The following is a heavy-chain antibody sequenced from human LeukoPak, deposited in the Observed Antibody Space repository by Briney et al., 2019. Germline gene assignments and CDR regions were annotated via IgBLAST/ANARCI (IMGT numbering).Heavy chain of an antibody. CDR2: IIPILGIA. J-gene: IGHJ4*02. CDR1: GGTFSSYA. V-gene: IGHV1-69*04. D-gene: IGHD3-22*01. CDR3: ARVAYYYDSSGYYLDY. Sequence: ASVKVSCKASGGTFSSYAISWVRQAPGQGLEWMGRIIPILGIANYVQKFQGRVTITADKSTSTAYMELSSLRSEDTAVYCCARVAYYYDSSGYYLDYWGQGTLVTVSS.